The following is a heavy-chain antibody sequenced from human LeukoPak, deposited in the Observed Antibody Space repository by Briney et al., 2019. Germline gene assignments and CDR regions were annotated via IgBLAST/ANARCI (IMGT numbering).Heavy chain of an antibody. D-gene: IGHD6-19*01. CDR1: GGSISSGSYY. Sequence: SETLSLTCTVSGGSISSGSYYWSWIRQPAGKGLEWIGRIYTSGSTNYNPSLKSRVTISVDTSKNQFSLKLSSVTAADTAVYYCVRDLYSSGLSRGDWFDPWGQGTLVTVSS. V-gene: IGHV4-61*02. CDR3: VRDLYSSGLSRGDWFDP. CDR2: IYTSGST. J-gene: IGHJ5*02.